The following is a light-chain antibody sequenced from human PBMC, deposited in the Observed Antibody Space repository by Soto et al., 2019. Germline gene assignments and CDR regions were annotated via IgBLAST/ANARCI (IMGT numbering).Light chain of an antibody. V-gene: IGKV1-5*01. CDR3: QQYNSYSPRT. J-gene: IGKJ1*01. Sequence: DIQMTQSPSTLSASVGDRVTITCRASQSISSWLAWYQQKPGKAPKLLIYDASSLESGVPSRFSGSGSVTEFTLTISSLQPDDCATSYCQQYNSYSPRTFGQGTKVEIK. CDR1: QSISSW. CDR2: DAS.